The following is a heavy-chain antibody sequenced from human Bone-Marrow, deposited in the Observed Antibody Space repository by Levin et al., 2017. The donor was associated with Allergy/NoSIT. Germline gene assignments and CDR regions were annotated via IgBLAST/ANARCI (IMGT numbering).Heavy chain of an antibody. CDR3: ARRPWGNSIDAGYFYYMDV. CDR2: IKEDGLEK. Sequence: PGGSLRLSCAASGFSFSVYWMSWVRQAPGKGLEWVANIKEDGLEKAYVDSVKGRFTISRDNAKSSLFLQMNSLRVEDTAVYFCARRPWGNSIDAGYFYYMDVWGKGTTVTVSS. J-gene: IGHJ6*03. V-gene: IGHV3-7*01. CDR1: GFSFSVYW. D-gene: IGHD3-16*01.